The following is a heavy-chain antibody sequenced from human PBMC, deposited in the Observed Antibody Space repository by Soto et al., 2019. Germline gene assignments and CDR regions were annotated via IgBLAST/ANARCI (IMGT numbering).Heavy chain of an antibody. J-gene: IGHJ5*02. CDR2: IYYSGST. V-gene: IGHV4-59*01. CDR3: ARGGNYDSSGYYYGSNWFDP. CDR1: GGSISSYY. Sequence: QVQLQESGPGLVKPSETLSLTCTVSGGSISSYYWSWIRQPPGKGLEWIGYIYYSGSTNYNPSLKSRVTISVDTSKNQFSLKLSSVTAADTAVYYCARGGNYDSSGYYYGSNWFDPWGQGTLVTVSS. D-gene: IGHD3-22*01.